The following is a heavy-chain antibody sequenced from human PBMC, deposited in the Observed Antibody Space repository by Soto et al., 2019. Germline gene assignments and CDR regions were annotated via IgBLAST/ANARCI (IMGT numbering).Heavy chain of an antibody. Sequence: SETLSLTCTVSGGSISSYYWSWIRQPPGKGLEWIGYIYYSGSTNYNPSLKSRVTISVDTSKNQFSLKLSSVTAADTAVYYCVSCGSGSSPRFDPWGQGTLVTVSS. CDR3: VSCGSGSSPRFDP. CDR2: IYYSGST. D-gene: IGHD3-10*01. CDR1: GGSISSYY. J-gene: IGHJ5*02. V-gene: IGHV4-59*01.